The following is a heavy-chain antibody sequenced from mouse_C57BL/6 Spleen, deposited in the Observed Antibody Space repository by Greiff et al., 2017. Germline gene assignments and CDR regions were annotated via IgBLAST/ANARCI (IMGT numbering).Heavy chain of an antibody. J-gene: IGHJ3*01. CDR3: ARDDWDGFAY. CDR1: GFTFSDYY. V-gene: IGHV5-16*01. CDR2: INYDGSST. D-gene: IGHD4-1*01. Sequence: EVQLVESEGGLVQPGSSMKLSCTASGFTFSDYYMAWVRQVPEKGLEWVANINYDGSSTYYLDSLKSRFIISRDNAKNILYLQMSSLKSEDTATNYCARDDWDGFAYWGQGTLVTVAA.